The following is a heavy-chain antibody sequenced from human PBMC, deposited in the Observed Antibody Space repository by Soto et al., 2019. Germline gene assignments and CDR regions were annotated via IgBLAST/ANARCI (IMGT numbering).Heavy chain of an antibody. D-gene: IGHD3-9*01. Sequence: SVKLSCKASGFTFTSCAGQWVRQARGQRLEWIGWIVVGSGNTNYAQKFQERVTITRDMSTSTAYMELSSLRSEDTAVYYCAAPSTYYDTPDAFDIWGQGTMVTVSS. CDR2: IVVGSGNT. J-gene: IGHJ3*02. V-gene: IGHV1-58*01. CDR1: GFTFTSCA. CDR3: AAPSTYYDTPDAFDI.